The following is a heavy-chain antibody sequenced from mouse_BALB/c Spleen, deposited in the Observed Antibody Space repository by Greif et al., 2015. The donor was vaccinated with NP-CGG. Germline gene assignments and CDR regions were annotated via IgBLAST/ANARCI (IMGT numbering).Heavy chain of an antibody. CDR1: GYSFTSYW. D-gene: IGHD2-3*01. Sequence: VQLQQSGPQLVRPGASVKISCKASGYSFTSYWMHWVKQRPGQGLEWIGMIDPSDSETRLNQKFKDKATLTVDKSSSTAYMQLSSPTSEDSAVYYCARSAWLLRGAMDYWGQGTSATVSS. CDR3: ARSAWLLRGAMDY. CDR2: IDPSDSET. V-gene: IGHV1S127*01. J-gene: IGHJ4*01.